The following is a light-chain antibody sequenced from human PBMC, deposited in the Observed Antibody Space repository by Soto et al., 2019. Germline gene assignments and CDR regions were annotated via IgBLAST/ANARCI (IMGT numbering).Light chain of an antibody. Sequence: QSALTQPASVSRSPGQSITISCTGTSSDIGAYNYVSWYQQLPGKAPKVMIYDVSNRPSGVSDRFSDAKSGNTASLTISGLQADDETDYYCNLYPRSRAYVFGTGTQINVL. CDR1: SSDIGAYNY. CDR2: DVS. V-gene: IGLV2-14*03. J-gene: IGLJ1*01. CDR3: NLYPRSRAYV.